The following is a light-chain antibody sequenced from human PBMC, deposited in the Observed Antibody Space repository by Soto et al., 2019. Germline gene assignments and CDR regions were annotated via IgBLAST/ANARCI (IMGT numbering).Light chain of an antibody. J-gene: IGKJ1*01. CDR2: KAS. V-gene: IGKV1-5*03. CDR1: QTISSW. CDR3: QHYNSYSEE. Sequence: DIQMTQSPSTLSGSVGDRVTITCRASQTISSWLAWYQQKPGKAPKLLIYKASTLKSGVPSRFSGSGSGTEFTLTISSLQPDDFAPYHCQHYNSYSEEFGQGTKV.